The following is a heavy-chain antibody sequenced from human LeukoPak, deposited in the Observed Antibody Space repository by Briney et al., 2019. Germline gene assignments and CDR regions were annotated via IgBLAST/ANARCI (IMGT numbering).Heavy chain of an antibody. CDR2: ISFDGSDK. D-gene: IGHD6-19*01. CDR3: AKGAHRSGWPADWLDP. V-gene: IGHV3-30*18. CDR1: RFTFGAYG. J-gene: IGHJ5*02. Sequence: GRSLRLSCAASRFTFGAYGLHWVRQAPGKGLEWVALISFDGSDKHYADSVKGRFTISRDNSNNTLYLQISSLTTEDTAVYYCAKGAHRSGWPADWLDPWGQGTLVTVSS.